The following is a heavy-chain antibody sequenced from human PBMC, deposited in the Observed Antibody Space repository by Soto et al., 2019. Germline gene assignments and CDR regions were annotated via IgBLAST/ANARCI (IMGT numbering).Heavy chain of an antibody. CDR3: AAPRDEYGSGVSWFTYGMDI. D-gene: IGHD3-10*01. Sequence: GGSLRLSCLASGVTFSDFAMTWVRHVPGRGLEWVASLDGAGGSTYYAESVRGRFSISRDNSQNTLFLQMKRLTVDDTAIYYCAAPRDEYGSGVSWFTYGMDIWGQGTTVTVSS. CDR1: GVTFSDFA. CDR2: LDGAGGST. V-gene: IGHV3-23*01. J-gene: IGHJ6*02.